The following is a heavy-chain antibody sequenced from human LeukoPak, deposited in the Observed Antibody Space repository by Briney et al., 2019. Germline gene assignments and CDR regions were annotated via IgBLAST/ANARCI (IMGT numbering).Heavy chain of an antibody. D-gene: IGHD6-19*01. J-gene: IGHJ4*02. CDR2: ISGSGSYT. CDR3: ATEDSSGVPH. CDR1: GFTFSSYG. Sequence: KSGGSLRLSCAASGFTFSSYGMHWVRQAPGKGLEWVSDISGSGSYTNYADSVKGRFTISRDNAKNTLYLQMNSLRAEDTAVYYCATEDSSGVPHWGQGTLVTVSS. V-gene: IGHV3-21*05.